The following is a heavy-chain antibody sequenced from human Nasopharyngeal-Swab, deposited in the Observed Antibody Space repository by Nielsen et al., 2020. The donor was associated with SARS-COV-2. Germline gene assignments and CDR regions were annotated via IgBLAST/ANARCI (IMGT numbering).Heavy chain of an antibody. J-gene: IGHJ6*03. D-gene: IGHD3-10*01. V-gene: IGHV4-39*07. Sequence: RQAPGKGLEWIGGIYYSGSTYYNPSLKSRVTISVDTSKNQFSLKLSSVTAADTAVYYCARERGRGGIWNYYYYYMDVWGKGTTVTVSS. CDR3: ARERGRGGIWNYYYYYMDV. CDR2: IYYSGST.